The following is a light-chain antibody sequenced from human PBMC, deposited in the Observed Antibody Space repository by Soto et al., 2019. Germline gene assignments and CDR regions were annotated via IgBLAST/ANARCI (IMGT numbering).Light chain of an antibody. CDR1: QSLVFSDGNTY. Sequence: VVMTQSPLSLPVTLGQPASISCRSSQSLVFSDGNTYLNWFHQRPGQSPRRLTYEVSKRGSGVPDRFSGSGSGTDFTLKISRVEAEDVGVYYCMQGTLWPRTFGQGTKLEIK. CDR2: EVS. V-gene: IGKV2-30*01. CDR3: MQGTLWPRT. J-gene: IGKJ2*01.